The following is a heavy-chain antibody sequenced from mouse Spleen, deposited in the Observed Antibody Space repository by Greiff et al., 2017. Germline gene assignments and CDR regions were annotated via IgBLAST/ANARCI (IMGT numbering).Heavy chain of an antibody. J-gene: IGHJ4*01. CDR1: GYTFTSYW. D-gene: IGHD4-1*01. CDR3: ARGNWALYYYAMDY. Sequence: VQLQQSGAELVMPGASVKLSCKASGYTFTSYWMHWVKQRPGQGLEWIGEIDPSDSYTNYNQKFKGKATLTVDKSSSTAYMQLSSLTSEDSAVYYCARGNWALYYYAMDYWGQGTSVTVSS. V-gene: IGHV1-69*01. CDR2: IDPSDSYT.